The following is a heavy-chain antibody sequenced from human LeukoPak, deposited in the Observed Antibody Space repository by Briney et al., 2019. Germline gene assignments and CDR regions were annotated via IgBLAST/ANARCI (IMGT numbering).Heavy chain of an antibody. Sequence: SETLSLTCTVSGGPISSSRHYRGWIRQPPVKGLERTGSIYYSGCTYYTPHLKSRVSISLDTSKHQVSLTLSSVTGADRAVYYCARLRGGGGFCSSTSCYVFDYWGQGTLVTVSS. V-gene: IGHV4-39*01. J-gene: IGHJ4*02. D-gene: IGHD2-2*01. CDR3: ARLRGGGGFCSSTSCYVFDY. CDR2: IYYSGCT. CDR1: GGPISSSRHY.